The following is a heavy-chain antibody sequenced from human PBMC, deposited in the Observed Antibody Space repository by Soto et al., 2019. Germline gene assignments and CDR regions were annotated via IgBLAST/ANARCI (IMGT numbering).Heavy chain of an antibody. CDR2: ILYSGIT. CDR1: GGSISNSF. J-gene: IGHJ6*02. V-gene: IGHV4-59*01. Sequence: QVQLQESGPGLVKPSETLSLTCTLSGGSISNSFWSWIRQPPGKGLEWIGNILYSGITNYNPSLKSRVTISVDTSKNQFSLNLTSMTAADTGVYFCARAVGLNYGRGTLGVWGQGTTVTVSS. D-gene: IGHD3-10*02. CDR3: ARAVGLNYGRGTLGV.